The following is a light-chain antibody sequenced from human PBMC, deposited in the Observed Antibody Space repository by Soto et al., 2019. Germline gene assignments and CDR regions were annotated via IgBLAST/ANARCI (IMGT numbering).Light chain of an antibody. CDR2: VAS. CDR3: QQSYSTPYT. J-gene: IGKJ2*01. CDR1: QTISTY. Sequence: DIQMTQSPSSLSASVGDRVTITCRASQTISTYLNWYQQTPGKAPKLLIYVASSLQSGVPSRFSGSGSGTDFTLTISSLQPEDFATYVCQQSYSTPYTFGQGTKLEIK. V-gene: IGKV1-39*01.